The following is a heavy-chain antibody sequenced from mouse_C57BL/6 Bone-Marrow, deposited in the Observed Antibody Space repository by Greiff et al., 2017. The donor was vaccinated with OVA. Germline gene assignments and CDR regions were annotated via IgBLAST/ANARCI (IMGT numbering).Heavy chain of an antibody. D-gene: IGHD1-1*01. J-gene: IGHJ4*01. CDR2: IYPGGGYT. Sequence: QVQLQQSGAELVRPGTSVNMSCKASGYTFTNYWIGWAKQRPGHGLEWIGDIYPGGGYTNYNEKFKGKATLTADKSSSTAYMQFSSLTSEDSAIYYCARVRYYAMDYWGQGTSVTVSS. CDR3: ARVRYYAMDY. V-gene: IGHV1-63*01. CDR1: GYTFTNYW.